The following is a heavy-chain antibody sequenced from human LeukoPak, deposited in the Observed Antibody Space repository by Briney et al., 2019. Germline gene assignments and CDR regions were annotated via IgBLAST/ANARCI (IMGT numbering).Heavy chain of an antibody. CDR1: GFTFSSYS. V-gene: IGHV3-48*04. CDR2: ISSSSSTI. Sequence: GGSLRLSCAASGFTFSSYSMNWVRQAPGKGLEWVSYISSSSSTIYYADSVKGRFTISRDNAKNSLYLQMNSLRAEDTAVYYCARDHLYDILTGYYPGNNWFDPWGRGTLVTVSS. J-gene: IGHJ5*02. D-gene: IGHD3-9*01. CDR3: ARDHLYDILTGYYPGNNWFDP.